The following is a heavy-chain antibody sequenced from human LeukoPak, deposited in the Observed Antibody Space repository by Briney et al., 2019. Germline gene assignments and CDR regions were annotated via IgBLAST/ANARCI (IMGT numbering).Heavy chain of an antibody. D-gene: IGHD3-3*01. J-gene: IGHJ5*02. CDR2: IYYSGST. Sequence: SETLSLTCTVSGGSISSSSYYWGWIRQPPGKGLEWIGSIYYSGSTYYNPSLKSRVTISVDTSKNQFSLKLSSVTAADTAVYYCARVRTYYDFWSGHTANNWFDPWGQGTLVTVSS. CDR1: GGSISSSSYY. V-gene: IGHV4-39*07. CDR3: ARVRTYYDFWSGHTANNWFDP.